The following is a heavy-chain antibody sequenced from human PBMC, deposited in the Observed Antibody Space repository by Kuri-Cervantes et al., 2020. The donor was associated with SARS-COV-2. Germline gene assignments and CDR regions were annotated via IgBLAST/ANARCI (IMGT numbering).Heavy chain of an antibody. D-gene: IGHD6-13*01. CDR3: ARWQQQLVLYGMDV. CDR1: GGSISSYY. CDR2: IYYSGST. Sequence: SETLSLTCTVPGGSISSYYWSWIRQPPGKGLEWSGYIYYSGSTNYNPSLKSRVTISVDTSKNQFSLKLSSVTAADTAVYYCARWQQQLVLYGMDVWGQGTTVTVSS. V-gene: IGHV4-59*12. J-gene: IGHJ6*02.